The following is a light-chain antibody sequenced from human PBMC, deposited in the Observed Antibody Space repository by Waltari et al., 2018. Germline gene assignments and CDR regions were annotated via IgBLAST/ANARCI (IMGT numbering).Light chain of an antibody. CDR1: SSDVGRYNY. V-gene: IGLV2-14*03. J-gene: IGLJ1*01. CDR2: DVI. Sequence: QSALTQPASVSGSPGQSITISCTGTSSDVGRYNYVSWYQQHPDKVPKLLIFDVIYRPSGVSDRFSGSKSGNTASLTISGLRADDEAEYYCLSFSAVGTRVFGTGTRVTVL. CDR3: LSFSAVGTRV.